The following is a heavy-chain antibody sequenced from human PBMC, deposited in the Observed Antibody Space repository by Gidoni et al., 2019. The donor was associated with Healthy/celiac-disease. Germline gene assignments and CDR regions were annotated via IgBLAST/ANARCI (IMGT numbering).Heavy chain of an antibody. Sequence: EVQLVQSGAEVKKPGESLKISCKGSGYSFTSYWIGWVRQMPVNGLGWMGIIYPGVCDTRYSPSFQGQVTISADKSIRTAYLKWSSLKASDTAMYYCARQRPPPEPENIYDFWSGYYGAYDYYGMDVWGQGTTVTVSS. CDR3: ARQRPPPEPENIYDFWSGYYGAYDYYGMDV. CDR1: GYSFTSYW. D-gene: IGHD3-3*01. J-gene: IGHJ6*02. CDR2: IYPGVCDT. V-gene: IGHV5-51*01.